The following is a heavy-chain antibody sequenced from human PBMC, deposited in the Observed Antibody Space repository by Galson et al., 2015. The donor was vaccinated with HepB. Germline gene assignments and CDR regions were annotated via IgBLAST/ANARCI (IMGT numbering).Heavy chain of an antibody. CDR3: ERDSTCGPWYFDH. D-gene: IGHD2-21*01. Sequence: SLRLSCAASEFPFSNSWMSWVRQAPGNGLEWLANIKQDESEKYYVNSVKSRFTISRDNAKNYLYLETNNLTAEDTAVDYCERDSTCGPWYFDHWVRGTLVTVA. CDR1: EFPFSNSW. V-gene: IGHV3-7*03. J-gene: IGHJ2*01. CDR2: IKQDESEK.